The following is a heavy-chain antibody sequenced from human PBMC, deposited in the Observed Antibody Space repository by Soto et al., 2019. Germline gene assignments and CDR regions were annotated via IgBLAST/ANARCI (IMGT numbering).Heavy chain of an antibody. CDR3: GRDRHSVGPRANDAFDV. V-gene: IGHV1-3*01. J-gene: IGHJ3*01. CDR1: GFTFSDNL. CDR2: LNPDPGNS. Sequence: QVQLVQSGAELKKPGASVNISCTASGFTFSDNLINWVRQAPGQGLEWMGWLNPDPGNSRYSETSQSIATVSRASSARMAYLDLGDLKNEDSALSVGGRDRHSVGPRANDAFDVGGQGTMLTVSS. D-gene: IGHD5-18*01.